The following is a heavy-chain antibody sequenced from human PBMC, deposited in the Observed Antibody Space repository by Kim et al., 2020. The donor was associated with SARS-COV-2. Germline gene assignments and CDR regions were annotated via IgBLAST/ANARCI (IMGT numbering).Heavy chain of an antibody. CDR1: GFSLSDYS. CDR2: IAHDGRYI. CDR3: VRDSGHFQSDQSSDY. V-gene: IGHV3-21*01. D-gene: IGHD3-10*01. Sequence: GGSLRLSCAASGFSLSDYSMNWFRQAPGKGLEWVASIAHDGRYIYYADSVRGRFTISRDNTKNSLFLQMNSLRAEDTAVYYCVRDSGHFQSDQSSDYWGQGILVTVSS. J-gene: IGHJ4*02.